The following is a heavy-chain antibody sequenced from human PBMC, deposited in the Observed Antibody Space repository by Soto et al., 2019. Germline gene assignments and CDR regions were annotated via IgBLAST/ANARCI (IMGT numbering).Heavy chain of an antibody. Sequence: QVQLVESGGGVVQPGRSLRLSCAASGFTFSNFGMHWVRQAPGKGLEWVAVIWYDGSNEYYPDSVKGRFTISRDNSKNSLYLQMNSLRAEDTAVYYCAKMTSGSYGRNYGMDVWGQGTTVTVSS. CDR3: AKMTSGSYGRNYGMDV. J-gene: IGHJ6*02. CDR1: GFTFSNFG. D-gene: IGHD5-18*01. V-gene: IGHV3-33*06. CDR2: IWYDGSNE.